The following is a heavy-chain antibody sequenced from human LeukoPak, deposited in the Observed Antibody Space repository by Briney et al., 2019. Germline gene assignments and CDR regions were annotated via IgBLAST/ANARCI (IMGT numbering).Heavy chain of an antibody. Sequence: PSETLSLTCTVSGGSISSYYWSWIRQPPGKGLEWIGYIYYSGSTNYNPSLKSRVTISVDTSKNQFSLKLSFVTAADTAVYYCARDLPRGYSYGYGAFDIWGQGTMVTVSS. CDR2: IYYSGST. D-gene: IGHD5-18*01. J-gene: IGHJ3*02. V-gene: IGHV4-59*01. CDR1: GGSISSYY. CDR3: ARDLPRGYSYGYGAFDI.